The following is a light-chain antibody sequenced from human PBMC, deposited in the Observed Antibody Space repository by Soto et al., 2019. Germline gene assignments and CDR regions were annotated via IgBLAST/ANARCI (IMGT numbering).Light chain of an antibody. J-gene: IGKJ2*01. Sequence: EIVMTQSPATLSVSPGERATLSCTASQSVSSNLAWYQQKPGQAPRLLIYGSSTRATGIPARFSGSRSGTEFTLTISSLQSEDFAVYYCQQYNNFPTFGQGTKLEIK. CDR3: QQYNNFPT. V-gene: IGKV3-15*01. CDR2: GSS. CDR1: QSVSSN.